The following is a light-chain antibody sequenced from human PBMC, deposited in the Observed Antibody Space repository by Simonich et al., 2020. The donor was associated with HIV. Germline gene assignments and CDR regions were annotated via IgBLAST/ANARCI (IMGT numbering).Light chain of an antibody. CDR2: AAS. V-gene: IGKV1-39*01. Sequence: DIQMTQSPSSLSASVEDRVTITCRASQRINSYLNWYQQKPGKAPKLLIYAASSLQSGVPSRFSGSGSGTDFTRTISSLQPEDFATYYCQQSYSTPPYTFGQGTKLEIK. CDR1: QRINSY. J-gene: IGKJ2*01. CDR3: QQSYSTPPYT.